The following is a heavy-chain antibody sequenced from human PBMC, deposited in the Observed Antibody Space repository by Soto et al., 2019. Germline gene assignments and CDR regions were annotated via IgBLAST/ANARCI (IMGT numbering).Heavy chain of an antibody. V-gene: IGHV3-33*01. J-gene: IGHJ4*02. CDR2: IWYDGTQK. CDR1: GFTFNTYS. D-gene: IGHD4-17*01. CDR3: ARAGGTTVTGLWHFDS. Sequence: QVQLEESGGGVVQPGRSLRLSCEASGFTFNTYSMHWVRQPPGKGLEWLAAIWYDGTQKYYADSVKGRFIISRDNPKKTLYLETNSLRAEDTAVYYCARAGGTTVTGLWHFDSWGQGTLVTVSS.